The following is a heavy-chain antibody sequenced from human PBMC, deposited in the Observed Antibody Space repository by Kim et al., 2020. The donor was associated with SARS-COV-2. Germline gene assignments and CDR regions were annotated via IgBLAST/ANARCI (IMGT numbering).Heavy chain of an antibody. CDR3: AKDRGPYGGNSDDYYGMDV. CDR1: GFTFSSYG. Sequence: GGSLRLSCAASGFTFSSYGMHWVRQAPGKGLEWVAVISYDGSNKYYADSVKGRFTISRDNSKNTLYLQMNSLRAEDTAVYYCAKDRGPYGGNSDDYYGMDVWGQGTTVTVSS. V-gene: IGHV3-30*18. D-gene: IGHD4-17*01. J-gene: IGHJ6*02. CDR2: ISYDGSNK.